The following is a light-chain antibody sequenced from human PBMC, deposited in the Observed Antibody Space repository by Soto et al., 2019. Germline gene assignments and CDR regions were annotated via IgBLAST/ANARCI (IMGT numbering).Light chain of an antibody. Sequence: QSVLTQPASVSGSPGQSITISCTGTSSDVGGYKYVSWYQQYTGKAPKVMIYEVSSRPSGVSNRFSGSKSGNTASLTISGLQAEDESDSFCSSYTSSNTLVFGTGTKLTVL. CDR2: EVS. CDR1: SSDVGGYKY. CDR3: SSYTSSNTLV. V-gene: IGLV2-14*01. J-gene: IGLJ1*01.